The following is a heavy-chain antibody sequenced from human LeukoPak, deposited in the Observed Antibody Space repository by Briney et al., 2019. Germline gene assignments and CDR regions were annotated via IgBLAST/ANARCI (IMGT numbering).Heavy chain of an antibody. J-gene: IGHJ1*01. CDR3: ARGGEFNFWSNYFQH. V-gene: IGHV3-64*01. Sequence: GGSLRLSCAASGFTFSSYAMHWVRQAPGKGLEYVSAISSNGGSTYYANSVKGRFTISRDNSKNTLYLQMGSLRAEDMAVYYCARGGEFNFWSNYFQHWGQGTLVTVSS. CDR2: ISSNGGST. CDR1: GFTFSSYA. D-gene: IGHD3-3*01.